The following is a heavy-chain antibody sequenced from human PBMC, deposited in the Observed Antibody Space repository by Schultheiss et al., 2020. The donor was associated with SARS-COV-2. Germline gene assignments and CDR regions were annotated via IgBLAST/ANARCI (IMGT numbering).Heavy chain of an antibody. CDR3: ARSGKGDSSSPAGWD. J-gene: IGHJ4*02. V-gene: IGHV4-59*12. Sequence: SETLSLTCTVSGDSISGYSWSWIRQPPGKGLEWMGCLYYSGSTNYHPSLKSRVTMSVDTSKNQFSLKLSSVTAADTAVYYCARSGKGDSSSPAGWDWGQGALTNVAS. CDR1: GDSISGYS. CDR2: LYYSGST. D-gene: IGHD6-6*01.